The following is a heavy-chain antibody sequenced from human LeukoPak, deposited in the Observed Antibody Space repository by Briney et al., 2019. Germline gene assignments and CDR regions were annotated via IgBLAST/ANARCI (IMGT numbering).Heavy chain of an antibody. D-gene: IGHD3-16*02. CDR1: GFTFSSYA. Sequence: GGSLRLSCAASGFTFSSYAMSWVRQAPGKGLEWVSAISASGGSTYYADSVKGRFTISRDNSKNTLYLQMNSLRAEDTAVYYCAKRTITFGGVIGSFDYWGQGTLVTVSS. J-gene: IGHJ4*02. CDR2: ISASGGST. CDR3: AKRTITFGGVIGSFDY. V-gene: IGHV3-23*01.